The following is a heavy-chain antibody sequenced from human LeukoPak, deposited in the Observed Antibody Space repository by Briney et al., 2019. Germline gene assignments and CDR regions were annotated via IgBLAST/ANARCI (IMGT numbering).Heavy chain of an antibody. J-gene: IGHJ5*02. CDR2: ISSSSSYI. D-gene: IGHD2-15*01. CDR3: VKAGYGTTGGWVDP. V-gene: IGHV3-21*04. CDR1: GFTFSSYS. Sequence: GGSLRLSCAASGFTFSSYSMNWVRQAPGKGLEWVSSISSSSSYIYYADSVKGRFTISRDNSKNTLYLQMNSLRAEDTALYYFVKAGYGTTGGWVDPWGQGTLVNFSS.